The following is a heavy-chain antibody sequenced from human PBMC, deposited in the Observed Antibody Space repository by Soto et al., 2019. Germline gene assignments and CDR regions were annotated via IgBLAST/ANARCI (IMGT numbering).Heavy chain of an antibody. D-gene: IGHD3-22*01. J-gene: IGHJ3*01. CDR2: ISVHTGSS. CDR1: GYTFTSSG. CDR3: ARAFFYQGSDSRGYSFDAFDF. Sequence: QVQLVQSGAEVKKPGASVKVSCKASGYTFTSSGMSWVQQAPGQGLEWMGWISVHTGSSEYAQRFQGRVTMTTDRSTSTAYMELRSLRSDDTAVYYCARAFFYQGSDSRGYSFDAFDFWGPGTLVTVSS. V-gene: IGHV1-18*01.